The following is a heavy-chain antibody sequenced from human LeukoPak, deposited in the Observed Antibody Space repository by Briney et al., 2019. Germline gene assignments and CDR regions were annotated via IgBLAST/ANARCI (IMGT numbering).Heavy chain of an antibody. Sequence: PGGSLRLSCAASGFTVSSDYMSWVRQAPGKGLEWVSAISGSGGSTYYADSVKGRFTISRDNSKNTLYLQMNSLRAEDTAVYYCAKDGVVVTSPFDYWGQGTLVTVSS. CDR2: ISGSGGST. V-gene: IGHV3-23*01. CDR1: GFTVSSDY. CDR3: AKDGVVVTSPFDY. D-gene: IGHD2-21*02. J-gene: IGHJ4*02.